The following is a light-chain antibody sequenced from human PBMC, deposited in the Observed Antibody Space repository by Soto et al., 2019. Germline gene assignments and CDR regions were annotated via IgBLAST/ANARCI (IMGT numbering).Light chain of an antibody. CDR2: GAS. CDR1: QSVSSSY. J-gene: IGKJ2*02. V-gene: IGKV3-20*01. CDR3: QQYGRTSCT. Sequence: EIVLTQSPGTLSLSPGERATLSCRASQSVSSSYLAWYQQKPGQAPRRLIYGASSRATGIPERFSGSGSGTDFNNTISRLETEDFAVDDCQQYGRTSCTFGQGTKLEIK.